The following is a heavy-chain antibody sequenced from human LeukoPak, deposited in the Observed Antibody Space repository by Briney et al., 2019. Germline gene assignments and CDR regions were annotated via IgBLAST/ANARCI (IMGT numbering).Heavy chain of an antibody. V-gene: IGHV3-23*01. D-gene: IGHD6-13*01. CDR2: ITGSGGNT. J-gene: IGHJ4*02. CDR1: GFTFSSYA. CDR3: AKDTSTRWYSSTPLPGDY. Sequence: GGSLRLSCAASGFTFSSYAMSWVRQAPGKGLEWVSGITGSGGNTYYADSVKGRFTTSRDNSKNTLYLQMSNLRAEDTAIYYCAKDTSTRWYSSTPLPGDYWGQGTLVTVSS.